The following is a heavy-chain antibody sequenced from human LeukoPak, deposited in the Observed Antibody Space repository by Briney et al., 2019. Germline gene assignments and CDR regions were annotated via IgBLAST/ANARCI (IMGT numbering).Heavy chain of an antibody. CDR2: ISSSGSTI. D-gene: IGHD6-13*01. Sequence: GGSLRLSCAASGFTFSDYYMSWIRQAPGKGLEWVSYISSSGSTIYYADSVKGRFTISRDNAKNSLYLQMNSLRAEDTSVYYCARCVSSSREYHWFDPWGKGTLVTVSS. V-gene: IGHV3-11*04. J-gene: IGHJ5*02. CDR1: GFTFSDYY. CDR3: ARCVSSSREYHWFDP.